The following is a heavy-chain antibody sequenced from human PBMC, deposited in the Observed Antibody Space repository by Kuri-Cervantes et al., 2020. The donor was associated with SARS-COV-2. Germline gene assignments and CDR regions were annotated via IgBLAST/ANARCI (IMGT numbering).Heavy chain of an antibody. V-gene: IGHV1-69*05. J-gene: IGHJ4*02. Sequence: SVKVSCKASGGTFSSYAISWVRQSPGQGLEWMGGIIPIFGTANYAQKFQGRVTITTDESTSTAYMELSSLRSEDTAVYYCARDARRDEGYYFDYWGQGTLVTVSS. D-gene: IGHD5-24*01. CDR2: IIPIFGTA. CDR1: GGTFSSYA. CDR3: ARDARRDEGYYFDY.